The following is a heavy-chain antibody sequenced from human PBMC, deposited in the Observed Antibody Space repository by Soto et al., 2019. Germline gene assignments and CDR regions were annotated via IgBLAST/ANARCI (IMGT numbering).Heavy chain of an antibody. CDR3: ARYFRGSGRYFFDY. D-gene: IGHD6-19*01. CDR2: INQDGGVT. Sequence: PGGSLRLSCVASGFTFISSFMGWIRQAPGKGLEWVANINQDGGVTYYVDSVEGRFTISRDNTKDSLFLQMNSLRGEDTAMYYCARYFRGSGRYFFDYWGHGTLVTVSS. J-gene: IGHJ4*01. CDR1: GFTFISSF. V-gene: IGHV3-7*03.